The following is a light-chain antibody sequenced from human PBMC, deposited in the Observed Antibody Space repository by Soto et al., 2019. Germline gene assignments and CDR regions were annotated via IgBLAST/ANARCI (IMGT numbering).Light chain of an antibody. J-gene: IGLJ1*01. CDR1: SSDVGGYNY. Sequence: QSALTQPPSASGSPGQSVTISCTGTSSDVGGYNYVSWYQQHPGKAPKLMISEVSKRPSGVPDRFSGSRSGTSASLAISGLRSEDEADYYCAAGGTAGDDGLSVYVFGTGTKVTV. CDR2: EVS. CDR3: AAGGTAGDDGLSVYV. V-gene: IGLV2-8*01.